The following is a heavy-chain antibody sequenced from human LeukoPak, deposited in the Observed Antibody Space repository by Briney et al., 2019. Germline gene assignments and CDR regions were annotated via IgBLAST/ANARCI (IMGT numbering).Heavy chain of an antibody. D-gene: IGHD1-14*01. CDR3: ISPNPTSDY. CDR2: INSDGTST. J-gene: IGHJ4*02. V-gene: IGHV3-74*01. Sequence: GGSLRLSCAASGLTFSNYWMHWVRQAPGKGLVWVSRINSDGTSTAYADSVKGRFTISRDNAKNRLYLQMNSLRAEDTAVYYCISPNPTSDYWGQGTLVTVSS. CDR1: GLTFSNYW.